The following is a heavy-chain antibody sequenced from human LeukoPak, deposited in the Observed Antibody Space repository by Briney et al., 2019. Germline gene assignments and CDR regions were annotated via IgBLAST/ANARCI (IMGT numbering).Heavy chain of an antibody. D-gene: IGHD3-9*01. J-gene: IGHJ4*02. CDR2: ISYDGSNK. CDR1: GLTFSSYA. CDR3: ARGSDYDILTGYSDY. Sequence: PGGSLRLSCAASGLTFSSYAMHWVRQAPGKGLEWVAVISYDGSNKYYADSVKGRFTISRDNSKNTLYLQMNSLRAEDTAVYYCARGSDYDILTGYSDYWGQGTLVTVSS. V-gene: IGHV3-30-3*01.